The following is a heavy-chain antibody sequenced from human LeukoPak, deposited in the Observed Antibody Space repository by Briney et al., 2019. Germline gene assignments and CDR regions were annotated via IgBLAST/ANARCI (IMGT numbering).Heavy chain of an antibody. V-gene: IGHV3-21*01. D-gene: IGHD5-12*01. CDR1: GFTFSSYS. J-gene: IGHJ4*02. CDR3: AREIGGYDWGGIDY. Sequence: GGSLRLSCAASGFTFSSYSMNWVRQAPGKGLEWVSSISSSSSYIYYADSVKGRFTISRDNAKNSLYLQMNSLRAEDTAVYYCAREIGGYDWGGIDYWGQGTLVTVSS. CDR2: ISSSSSYI.